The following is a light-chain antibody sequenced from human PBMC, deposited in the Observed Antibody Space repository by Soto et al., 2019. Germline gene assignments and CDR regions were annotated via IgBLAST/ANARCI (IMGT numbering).Light chain of an antibody. CDR3: QQSYSTPST. V-gene: IGKV1-39*01. CDR2: AAS. Sequence: DIQLTQSPSFLSASVGDRVTIPCRASQSISSYLNWYQQKPGKAPKLLIYAASSLQSGVPSRFSGSGSGTDFTLTISSLQPEDFATYYCQQSYSTPSTFGQGTKVDIK. CDR1: QSISSY. J-gene: IGKJ1*01.